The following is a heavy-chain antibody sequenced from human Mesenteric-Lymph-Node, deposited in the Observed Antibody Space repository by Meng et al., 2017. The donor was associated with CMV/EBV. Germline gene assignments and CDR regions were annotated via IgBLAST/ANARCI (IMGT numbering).Heavy chain of an antibody. J-gene: IGHJ4*02. V-gene: IGHV3-9*01. D-gene: IGHD3-10*01. CDR1: GFAFGDYS. CDR3: ARGRVSGEYFDY. Sequence: SLKISCVGSGFAFGDYSMHWVRQAPGKGLEWVSGIHWNSGSIVYGDSVKGRFTISRDNAKNSLYLQMNSLRVEDTAVYSCARGRVSGEYFDYWGQGALVTVSS. CDR2: IHWNSGSI.